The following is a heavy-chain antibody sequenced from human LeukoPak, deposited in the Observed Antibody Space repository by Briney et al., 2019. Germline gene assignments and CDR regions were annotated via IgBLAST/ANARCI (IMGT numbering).Heavy chain of an antibody. J-gene: IGHJ4*02. Sequence: PRGSLRLSCAASGFTFTTYGMHWVRQAPGKGLEWVALTRFDGSNEYYADSVKGRFTISRDNSKNTLYLQMNSLRAEDTAVYYCVKDRDTNLVRGVIHSGYFDYWGQGTLVTVSS. CDR1: GFTFTTYG. CDR3: VKDRDTNLVRGVIHSGYFDY. D-gene: IGHD3-10*01. CDR2: TRFDGSNE. V-gene: IGHV3-30*02.